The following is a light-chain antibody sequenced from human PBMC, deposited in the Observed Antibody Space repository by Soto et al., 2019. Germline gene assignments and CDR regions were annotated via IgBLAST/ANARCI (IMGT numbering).Light chain of an antibody. CDR1: QSVSSSF. CDR3: QQYGSSFMYT. CDR2: GAS. J-gene: IGKJ2*01. V-gene: IGKV3-20*01. Sequence: EIVLAQSPGTLSLSPGESATLSCRASQSVSSSFLAWYQQKAGQAPRLLIYGASRRATGIPDRFSGSGSGTDFTLTISRLEPEDFAVYYCQQYGSSFMYTFGQGTKLEIK.